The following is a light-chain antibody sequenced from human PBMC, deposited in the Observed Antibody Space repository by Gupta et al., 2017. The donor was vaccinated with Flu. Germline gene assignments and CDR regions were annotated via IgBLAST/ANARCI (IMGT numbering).Light chain of an antibody. Sequence: EIVMTQSRSHLSESPGARATISCSASQRISSKVAWYKQKPGQAPRLLIYDAYTRPTGIPVRFSGGGSGTEFTLTSNSLQSEDLAVDYCQQVDTWPPWTLGQGTKVEIK. CDR2: DAY. V-gene: IGKV3-15*01. CDR3: QQVDTWPPWT. J-gene: IGKJ1*01. CDR1: QRISSK.